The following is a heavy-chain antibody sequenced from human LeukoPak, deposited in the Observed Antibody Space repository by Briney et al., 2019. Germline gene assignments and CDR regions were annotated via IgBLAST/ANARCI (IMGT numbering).Heavy chain of an antibody. J-gene: IGHJ4*02. V-gene: IGHV3-23*01. D-gene: IGHD6-13*01. Sequence: GGSLRLSCAASGFTFKIYGMTWVRQVPGKGLEWVSSVTGSGGSTKYADSVNGRFTISRDNSKNTLSLQMTGLRAEDTAVYYCARKVAAAMDLDYWGQGALVTVSS. CDR3: ARKVAAAMDLDY. CDR1: GFTFKIYG. CDR2: VTGSGGST.